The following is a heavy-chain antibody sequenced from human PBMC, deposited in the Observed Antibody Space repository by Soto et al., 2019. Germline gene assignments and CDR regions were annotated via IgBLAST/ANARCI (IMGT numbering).Heavy chain of an antibody. D-gene: IGHD2-8*01. CDR3: ASCTNGVLYYYYGMDV. CDR2: IIPIFGTA. Sequence: QVQLVQSGAEVKKPGSSVKVSCKASGGTFSSYAISWVRQAPGQGLEWMGGIIPIFGTANYAQKFQGRVTITADKSTSTAYMELSSLRYEDTAVYYCASCTNGVLYYYYGMDVWGQGTTVTVSS. V-gene: IGHV1-69*06. CDR1: GGTFSSYA. J-gene: IGHJ6*02.